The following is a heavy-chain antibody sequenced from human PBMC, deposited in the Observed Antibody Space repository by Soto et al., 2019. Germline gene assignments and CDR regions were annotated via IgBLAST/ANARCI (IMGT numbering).Heavy chain of an antibody. CDR1: GGNFSRHA. CDR3: AGGSYCGGDCYFIWFWP. Sequence: VKVACKVSGGNFSRHAISWVRQAPGQGLEWMGGITPIFGTANYAQKFQGRVTITADESTSAANMELSNLRSEHTAVYYCAGGSYCGGDCYFIWFWPWGRETRVTVSS. CDR2: ITPIFGTA. D-gene: IGHD2-21*02. J-gene: IGHJ5*02. V-gene: IGHV1-69*13.